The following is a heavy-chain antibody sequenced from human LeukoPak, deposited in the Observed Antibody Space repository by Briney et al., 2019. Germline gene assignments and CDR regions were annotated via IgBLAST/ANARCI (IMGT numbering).Heavy chain of an antibody. CDR2: INPNSGGT. CDR1: GYAFTGYY. CDR3: ARGYSGTYANYFDY. Sequence: ASVKVSCKASGYAFTGYYMHWVRQAPGQGLEWMGWINPNSGGTNYAQKFQGRVTMTRDTSISTAYVELSRLRSDDTAVYYCARGYSGTYANYFDYWGQGTLVTVSS. J-gene: IGHJ4*02. V-gene: IGHV1-2*02. D-gene: IGHD1-26*01.